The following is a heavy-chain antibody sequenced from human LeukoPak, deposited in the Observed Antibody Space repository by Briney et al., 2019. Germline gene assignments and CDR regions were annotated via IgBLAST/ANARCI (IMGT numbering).Heavy chain of an antibody. D-gene: IGHD3-3*01. Sequence: GGSLRLSCAASGFTFSDYYMSWIRQAPGKGLEWVSYISSSGSTIYYADSVKGRFTTSRDNAKNSLYLQMNSLRAEDTAVYYCARDGGRFLEWLSYFDYWGQGTLVTVSS. V-gene: IGHV3-11*01. CDR1: GFTFSDYY. J-gene: IGHJ4*02. CDR2: ISSSGSTI. CDR3: ARDGGRFLEWLSYFDY.